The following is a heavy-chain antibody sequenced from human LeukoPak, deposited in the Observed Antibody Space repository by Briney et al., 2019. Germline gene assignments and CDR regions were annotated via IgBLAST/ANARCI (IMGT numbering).Heavy chain of an antibody. V-gene: IGHV3-15*01. CDR2: IKSKTDGGTT. J-gene: IGHJ4*02. Sequence: GGSLRLSCAASGFTFSNAWMSWVRQAPGKGLEWVGRIKSKTDGGTTDYAAPVKGRFTISRDDSKNTLYLQMNGLKTEDTAVYYCTTPGYSSGWYDLDYWGRGTLVTVSS. CDR3: TTPGYSSGWYDLDY. CDR1: GFTFSNAW. D-gene: IGHD6-19*01.